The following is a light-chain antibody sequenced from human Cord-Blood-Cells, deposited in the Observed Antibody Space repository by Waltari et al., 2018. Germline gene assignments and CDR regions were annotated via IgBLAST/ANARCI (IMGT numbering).Light chain of an antibody. J-gene: IGLJ1*01. CDR1: SSNIGSNT. Sequence: QSVLTQPPSASGTPGQRVTISCSGRSSNIGSNTVNWCQQLPGTAPKLLIHRNNQRPSGVPDRFSGSKSGTSASLAISGLQAEDEADYYCAAWDDSLNGPVFGTGTKVTVL. V-gene: IGLV1-44*01. CDR2: RNN. CDR3: AAWDDSLNGPV.